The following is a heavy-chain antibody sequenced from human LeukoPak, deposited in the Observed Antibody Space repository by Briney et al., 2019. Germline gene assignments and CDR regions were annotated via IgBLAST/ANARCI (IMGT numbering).Heavy chain of an antibody. CDR2: LYSGGST. CDR3: ARVGTGNWFDP. Sequence: GGSLRLSCAASGFTVSSNYMSWVRQAPGKGLEWVSVLYSGGSTYYADSVKGRFTISRDNSKNTLYLQMNSLRAEDTAVYHCARVGTGNWFDPWGQGTLVTVSS. D-gene: IGHD1-1*01. V-gene: IGHV3-53*01. CDR1: GFTVSSNY. J-gene: IGHJ5*02.